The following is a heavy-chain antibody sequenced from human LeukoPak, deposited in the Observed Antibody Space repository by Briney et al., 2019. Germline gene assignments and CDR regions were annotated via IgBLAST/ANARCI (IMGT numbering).Heavy chain of an antibody. J-gene: IGHJ3*02. CDR2: IWYDRSNK. Sequence: GRSLRLSCAASGFTFSSYGMHWVRQAPGKGLEWVAVIWYDRSNKYYADSVKGRFTISRDNSKNTLYLQMNSLRAEDTAVYYCAKGGVYYDSSGDAFDIWGQGTMVTVSS. V-gene: IGHV3-33*06. CDR3: AKGGVYYDSSGDAFDI. D-gene: IGHD3-22*01. CDR1: GFTFSSYG.